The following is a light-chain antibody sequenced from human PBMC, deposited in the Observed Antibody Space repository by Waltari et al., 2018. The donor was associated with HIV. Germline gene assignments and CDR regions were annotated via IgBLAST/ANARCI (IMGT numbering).Light chain of an antibody. CDR3: SSYSSSNTVV. Sequence: QSALTQPASMSGSPGQSITISCAGTRSDIGDYNFVSWFQQHPGKAPKLIFHDFSHSVSEVSDRCSASKSGNTASLTIAGLQPEDEADYYCSSYSSSNTVVFGGGTKLTVL. CDR2: DFS. CDR1: RSDIGDYNF. V-gene: IGLV2-14*03. J-gene: IGLJ2*01.